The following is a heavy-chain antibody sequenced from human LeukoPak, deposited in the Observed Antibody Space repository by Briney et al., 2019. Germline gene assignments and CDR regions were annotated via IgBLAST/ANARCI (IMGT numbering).Heavy chain of an antibody. CDR3: ASSADQDY. CDR1: GFTFSSYG. CDR2: ITTSGSYI. Sequence: PGGSLRLSCAASGFTFSSYGIHWVRQAPGEGLEWVSSITTSGSYIYYADSVKVRFTISRDNAKNSLYLQMNSLRAEDTAVYYCASSADQDYWGQGTLVTVSS. V-gene: IGHV3-21*01. D-gene: IGHD3-10*01. J-gene: IGHJ4*02.